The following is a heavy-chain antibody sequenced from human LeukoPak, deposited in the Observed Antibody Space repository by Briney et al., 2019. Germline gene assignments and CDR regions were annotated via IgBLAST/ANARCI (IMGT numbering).Heavy chain of an antibody. J-gene: IGHJ4*02. CDR2: IIPILGIA. CDR3: ARTLYYDSSGYYYPPPQGTPFFDY. V-gene: IGHV1-69*04. D-gene: IGHD3-22*01. Sequence: SVKVSCKASGGTFSSYAISWVRQAPGQGLEWMGRIIPILGIANYARKFQGRVTITADKSTSTAYMELSSLRSEDTAVYYCARTLYYDSSGYYYPPPQGTPFFDYWGQGTLVTVSS. CDR1: GGTFSSYA.